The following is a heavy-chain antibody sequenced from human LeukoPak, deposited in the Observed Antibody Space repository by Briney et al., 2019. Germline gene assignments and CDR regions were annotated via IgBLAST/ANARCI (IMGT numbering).Heavy chain of an antibody. J-gene: IGHJ4*02. CDR1: GFTFSSYE. D-gene: IGHD3-10*01. CDR3: AKMRLLWFGELLD. Sequence: GGSLRLSCAASGFTFSSYEMNWVRQAPGKGLGWVSYISSSGSTIYYADSVKGRFTISRDNSKNTLYLQMNRLRAEDTAVYYCAKMRLLWFGELLDWGQGTLVTVSS. V-gene: IGHV3-48*03. CDR2: ISSSGSTI.